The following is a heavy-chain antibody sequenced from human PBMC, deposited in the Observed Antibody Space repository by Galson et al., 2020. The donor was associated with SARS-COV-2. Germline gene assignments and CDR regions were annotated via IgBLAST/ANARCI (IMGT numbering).Heavy chain of an antibody. V-gene: IGHV4-39*07. CDR1: GGSISSSSYY. CDR3: ARAGVMKPLDYAVDV. J-gene: IGHJ6*02. Sequence: SETLSLTCTVSGGSISSSSYYWGWIRQPPGKGLEWIGNIYYSGSTYYKPSLKSRVTISVDTSKKQFSLKLTSVTAADTAVYYCARAGVMKPLDYAVDVWGQGTTVTVSS. D-gene: IGHD3-10*01. CDR2: IYYSGST.